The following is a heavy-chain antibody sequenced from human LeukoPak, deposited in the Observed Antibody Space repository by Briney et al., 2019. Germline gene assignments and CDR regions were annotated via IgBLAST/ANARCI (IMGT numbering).Heavy chain of an antibody. CDR1: GGSISSYY. V-gene: IGHV4-59*01. J-gene: IGHJ5*02. Sequence: SETLSLTCTVSGGSISSYYWSWIRQPPGKGLEWIGYIYYSGSTNYNPSLKSRVTISVDTSKNQFSLKLSSVTAADTAVYYCARFRYCSSTSCPADNWFDPWGQGTLVTVSS. CDR3: ARFRYCSSTSCPADNWFDP. D-gene: IGHD2-2*01. CDR2: IYYSGST.